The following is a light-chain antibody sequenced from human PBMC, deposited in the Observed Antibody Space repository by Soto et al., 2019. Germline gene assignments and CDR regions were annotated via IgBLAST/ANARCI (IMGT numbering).Light chain of an antibody. J-gene: IGKJ1*01. CDR3: LQDYNYPRT. CDR2: ATS. CDR1: QGIRSD. V-gene: IGKV1-6*01. Sequence: AIQMTQSPSSLSASVGDRVTITCRASQGIRSDLGWYQQKPGKAPKLLIYATSSLQSGVPSRFSGSGSGTDFTLTITDLQPEDFATYYCLQDYNYPRTFGQGTKVEIK.